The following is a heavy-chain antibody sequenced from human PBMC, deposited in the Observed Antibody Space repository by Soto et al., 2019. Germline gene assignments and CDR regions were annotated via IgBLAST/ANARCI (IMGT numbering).Heavy chain of an antibody. CDR1: GLSLSNGKLG. J-gene: IGHJ5*02. CDR2: IFSSDDK. CDR3: ALIKDCSRTDCYLASFDP. D-gene: IGHD2-2*01. Sequence: SGPPGEPTETLTLTCTVSGLSLSNGKLGVSWIRQPPGKALEWLAHIFSSDDKSYSTSLRSRLSISKDTSRSQVVLTMTNLDPMDSATYYCALIKDCSRTDCYLASFDPWGQGTLVTVSS. V-gene: IGHV2-26*01.